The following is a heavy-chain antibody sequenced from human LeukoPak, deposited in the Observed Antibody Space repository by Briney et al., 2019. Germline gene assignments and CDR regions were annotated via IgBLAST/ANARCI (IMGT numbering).Heavy chain of an antibody. J-gene: IGHJ4*02. V-gene: IGHV3-72*01. D-gene: IGHD3-10*01. Sequence: PGGSLRLSCAASGFTFSDHYMDWVRQAPGKGLEWVGRTRNKAESYTTEYAASVKGRFTISRDYSKNSLYLQMNSLITEDTAVYYCIAMIREVGYWGQGTLVTVSS. CDR2: TRNKAESYTT. CDR1: GFTFSDHY. CDR3: IAMIREVGY.